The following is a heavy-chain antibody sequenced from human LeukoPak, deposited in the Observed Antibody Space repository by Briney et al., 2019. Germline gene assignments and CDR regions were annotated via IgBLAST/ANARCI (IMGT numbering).Heavy chain of an antibody. D-gene: IGHD3-3*01. CDR3: AKVARTATTIFGVVIMGGGDAYYYYMDV. V-gene: IGHV3-23*01. J-gene: IGHJ6*03. CDR2: ISGSGGST. Sequence: GGSLRLSCAASGFTFSSYSMNWVRQAPGKGLEWVSAISGSGGSTYYADSVKGRFTISRDNSKNTLYLQMNSLRAEDTAVYYCAKVARTATTIFGVVIMGGGDAYYYYMDVWGKGTTVTVSS. CDR1: GFTFSSYS.